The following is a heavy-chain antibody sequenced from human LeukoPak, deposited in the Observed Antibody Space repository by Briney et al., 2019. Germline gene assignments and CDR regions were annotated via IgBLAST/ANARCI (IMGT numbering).Heavy chain of an antibody. V-gene: IGHV1-46*01. D-gene: IGHD1-26*01. CDR1: GNTFTSSR. Sequence: ASVKVSCKASGNTFTSSRMHWVRQAPGQGLEWVGVINPDGGGTAYAQKFQGRVAMTRDTSTNTVYMDLASLTSEDTAAYYCTRDLVGPTGFAYWGQGTLVTVSS. CDR3: TRDLVGPTGFAY. CDR2: INPDGGGT. J-gene: IGHJ4*02.